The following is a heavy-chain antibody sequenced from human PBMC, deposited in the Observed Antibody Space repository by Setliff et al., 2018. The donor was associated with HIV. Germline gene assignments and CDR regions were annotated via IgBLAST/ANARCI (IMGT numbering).Heavy chain of an antibody. D-gene: IGHD3-9*01. CDR1: GGSFSSYG. CDR3: ARSSYDILTCYYKALEY. CDR2: IIPILGIT. V-gene: IGHV1-69*10. Sequence: SVKVSCKASGGSFSSYGISWVRQAPGQGLEWMGGIIPILGITNYAQKFQGRVTISADKSTSTVSMELSSLRSGDTAVYHCARSSYDILTCYYKALEYWGQGTLVTVSS. J-gene: IGHJ4*02.